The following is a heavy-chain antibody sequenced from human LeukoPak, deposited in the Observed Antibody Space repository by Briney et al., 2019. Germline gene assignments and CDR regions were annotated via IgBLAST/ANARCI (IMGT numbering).Heavy chain of an antibody. J-gene: IGHJ6*02. D-gene: IGHD2-2*01. Sequence: SETLSLTCTVSGGSISSYYWSWIRQPPGKGLEWIGYIYYSGSTTYNPSLKSRVTISVDTSKNQFSLKLSSVTAADTAVYYCARGNSYCSSTSCYGYGMDVWGQGTTVTVSS. CDR3: ARGNSYCSSTSCYGYGMDV. CDR2: IYYSGST. CDR1: GGSISSYY. V-gene: IGHV4-59*01.